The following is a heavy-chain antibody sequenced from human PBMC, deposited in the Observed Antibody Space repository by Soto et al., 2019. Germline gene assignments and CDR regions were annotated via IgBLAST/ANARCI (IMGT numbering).Heavy chain of an antibody. CDR3: ARDLWGYCGTDCYPLDV. J-gene: IGHJ6*02. V-gene: IGHV4-59*01. Sequence: ASEKLSLTCTVSGVTISRYYWSWFRQPPGKGLEWIGYMYNTGSTVYNPSFKSRVTISVDTSKNQFSLKLNSVTAADTAVYYCARDLWGYCGTDCYPLDVWGQGTTVT. D-gene: IGHD2-21*02. CDR1: GVTISRYY. CDR2: MYNTGST.